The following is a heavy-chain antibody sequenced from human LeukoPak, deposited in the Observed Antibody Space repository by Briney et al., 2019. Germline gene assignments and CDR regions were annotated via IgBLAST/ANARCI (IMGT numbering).Heavy chain of an antibody. CDR3: ATDGADEYSSGWYYY. CDR1: GGTLSSYA. J-gene: IGHJ4*02. V-gene: IGHV1-69*05. D-gene: IGHD6-19*01. CDR2: IIPIFGTA. Sequence: ASVKVSCKASGGTLSSYAISWVRQAPGQGLEWMGGIIPIFGTANYAQKFQGRVTITTDESTSTAYMELSSLRSEDTAVYYCATDGADEYSSGWYYYWGQGTLVTVSS.